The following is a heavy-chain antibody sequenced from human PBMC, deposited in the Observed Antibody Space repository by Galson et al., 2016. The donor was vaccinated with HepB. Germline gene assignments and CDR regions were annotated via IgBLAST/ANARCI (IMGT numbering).Heavy chain of an antibody. Sequence: TLSLTCTVSGGSISSGDYYWTWIRQHPGQDLEYIGYTYYGGSPFYNPSLMSRLTISLDAPKNQFSLTLSSATAADTAVYYFARTISGYLYLAFWGQGTLVTVSS. CDR3: ARTISGYLYLAF. CDR2: TYYGGSP. D-gene: IGHD5-12*01. J-gene: IGHJ4*02. V-gene: IGHV4-31*03. CDR1: GGSISSGDYY.